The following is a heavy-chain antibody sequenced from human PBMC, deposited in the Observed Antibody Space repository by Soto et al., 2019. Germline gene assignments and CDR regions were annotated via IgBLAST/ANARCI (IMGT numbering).Heavy chain of an antibody. V-gene: IGHV4-59*08. D-gene: IGHD6-13*01. Sequence: QVQLQESGPVLVKPSETLSLTCTVSADSISNYYWSWIRQPPGKGLEWIGYIYYSGGTHYNPSLKRRVTISVDTSKIQFSLKLRSVTAAGTAVYYCARHLWVGSSWYLGALDIWGQGTMVTVSS. CDR2: IYYSGGT. J-gene: IGHJ3*02. CDR3: ARHLWVGSSWYLGALDI. CDR1: ADSISNYY.